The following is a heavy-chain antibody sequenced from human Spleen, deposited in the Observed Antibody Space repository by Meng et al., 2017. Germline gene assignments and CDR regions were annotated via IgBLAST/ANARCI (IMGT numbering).Heavy chain of an antibody. CDR3: ARDRGGNEFDY. D-gene: IGHD4-23*01. Sequence: GESLKISCAASGFTFSSYGMHWVRQAPGKGLEWVAVIWYDGSNKYYADSVKGRFTISRDNSKNTLFLQMNSLRAEDTALYYCARDRGGNEFDYWGLGTLVTVSS. CDR2: IWYDGSNK. CDR1: GFTFSSYG. V-gene: IGHV3-33*08. J-gene: IGHJ4*02.